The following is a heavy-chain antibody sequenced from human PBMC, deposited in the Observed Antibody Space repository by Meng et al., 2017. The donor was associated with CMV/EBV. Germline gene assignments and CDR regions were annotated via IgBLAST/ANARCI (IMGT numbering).Heavy chain of an antibody. V-gene: IGHV1-69*04. D-gene: IGHD6-6*01. CDR1: GGTFSSYT. CDR2: IIPILGIA. CDR3: ARDKDSSSSYNDGMDV. J-gene: IGHJ6*02. Sequence: SVKVSCKASGGTFSSYTISWVRQAPGQGLEWMGRIIPILGIANYAQKFQGRVTITADKSTSTAYMELSSLRSEDTAVYYCARDKDSSSSYNDGMDVWGQGTTVTVSS.